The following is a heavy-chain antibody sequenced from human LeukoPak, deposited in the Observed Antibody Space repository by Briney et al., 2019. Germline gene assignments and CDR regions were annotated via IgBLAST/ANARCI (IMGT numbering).Heavy chain of an antibody. V-gene: IGHV4-59*01. D-gene: IGHD3-22*01. Sequence: SETLSLTCTVSGGSISSYYWSWIRQPPGKGLEWIGYIYYSGSTNYNPSLKSRVTISVDTSKNQFSLKLSSVTAADTAVYYCARARVSEYYYDSSGYLWWFDPWGQGTLVTVSS. J-gene: IGHJ5*02. CDR2: IYYSGST. CDR3: ARARVSEYYYDSSGYLWWFDP. CDR1: GGSISSYY.